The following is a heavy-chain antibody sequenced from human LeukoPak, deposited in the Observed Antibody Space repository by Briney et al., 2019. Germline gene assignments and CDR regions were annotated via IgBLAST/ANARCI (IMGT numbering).Heavy chain of an antibody. V-gene: IGHV1-2*02. D-gene: IGHD1-26*01. CDR1: GYTFTGYY. CDR3: ARDFNSGSYNYYYYYMDV. J-gene: IGHJ6*03. CDR2: INPNSGGT. Sequence: ASVKVSCKASGYTFTGYYMHWVRQAPGQGLEWMGWINPNSGGTNYAQKFQGRVTMTRDTSFSTAYMELSRLRSDDTAAYYCARDFNSGSYNYYYYYMDVWGKGTTVTVSS.